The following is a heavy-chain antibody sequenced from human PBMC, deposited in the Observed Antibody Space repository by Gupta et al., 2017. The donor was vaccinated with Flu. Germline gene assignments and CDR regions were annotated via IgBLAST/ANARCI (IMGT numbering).Heavy chain of an antibody. V-gene: IGHV3-30-3*01. CDR3: ARESGRYGDY. J-gene: IGHJ4*02. Sequence: HWVRQAPGKGLEWVAVISYDGSNKYYADSVKGRFTISRDNSKNTLYLQMNSLRAEDTAVYYCARESGRYGDYWGQGTLVTVSS. D-gene: IGHD1-26*01. CDR2: ISYDGSNK.